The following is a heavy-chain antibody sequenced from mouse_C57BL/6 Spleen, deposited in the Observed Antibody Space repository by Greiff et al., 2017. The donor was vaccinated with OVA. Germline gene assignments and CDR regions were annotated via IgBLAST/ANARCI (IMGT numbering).Heavy chain of an antibody. Sequence: QVQLQQPGAELVRPGTSVKLSCKASGYTFTSYWMHWVQQRPGQGLEWIGVIDPSDSYTNYNQKFKGKATLTVDTSSSTADMQLSSLTSDDSAVYYCAREVYYDVRGYAMDYWGQGTSVTVSS. CDR3: AREVYYDVRGYAMDY. V-gene: IGHV1-59*01. D-gene: IGHD1-1*01. J-gene: IGHJ4*01. CDR1: GYTFTSYW. CDR2: IDPSDSYT.